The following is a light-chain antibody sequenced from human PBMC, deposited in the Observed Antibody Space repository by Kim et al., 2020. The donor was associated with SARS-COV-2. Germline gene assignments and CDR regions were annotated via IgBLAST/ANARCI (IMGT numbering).Light chain of an antibody. CDR1: QSISSY. Sequence: SVGDRVTITCRASQSISSYLNWYQQKPGKAPKLLIYAASSLQSGVPSRFSGSGSGTDFTLTISSLQPEDFATYYCQQSYSISPWTFGQGTKVDIK. CDR3: QQSYSISPWT. V-gene: IGKV1-39*01. J-gene: IGKJ1*01. CDR2: AAS.